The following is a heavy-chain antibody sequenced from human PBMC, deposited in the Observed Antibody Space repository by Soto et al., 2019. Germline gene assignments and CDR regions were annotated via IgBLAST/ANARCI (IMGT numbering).Heavy chain of an antibody. CDR2: ISAHNGNT. D-gene: IGHD5-18*01. Sequence: QVQLVQSGGEMKKPGASMRVSCKTSGYTFTYNGITWVRQAPGQGLEWMGWISAHNGNTKSAEKFQGRVTMSTDTSTSTAHMELTSLTSDDTAVYYCARGRGYSYAEAPLQNWGQGTMVIVSS. J-gene: IGHJ3*01. CDR3: ARGRGYSYAEAPLQN. V-gene: IGHV1-18*04. CDR1: GYTFTYNG.